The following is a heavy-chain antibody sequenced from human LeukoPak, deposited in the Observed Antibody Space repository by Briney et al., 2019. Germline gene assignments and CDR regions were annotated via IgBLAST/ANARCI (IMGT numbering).Heavy chain of an antibody. Sequence: ETSETLSLTCAVYGGSFSGYYWSWIRQPPGKGLEWIGYIYYSGSTYYNPSLKSRVTISVDTSKNQFSLKLSSVTAADTAVYYCARTDFWSGYYDFDYWGQGTLVTVSS. V-gene: IGHV4-59*01. CDR3: ARTDFWSGYYDFDY. CDR2: IYYSGST. J-gene: IGHJ4*02. D-gene: IGHD3-3*01. CDR1: GGSFSGYY.